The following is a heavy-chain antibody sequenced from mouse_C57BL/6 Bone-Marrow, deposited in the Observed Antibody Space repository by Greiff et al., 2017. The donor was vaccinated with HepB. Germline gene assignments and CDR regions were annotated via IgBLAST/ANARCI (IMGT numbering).Heavy chain of an antibody. CDR2: IRLKSDNYAT. Sequence: EVMLVESGGGLVQPGGSMKLSCVASGFTFSNYWMNWVRQSPEKGLEWVAQIRLKSDNYATHYAESVKGRFTISRDDSKSSVYLQMNNLRAEDTGIYYCTGDIWYFDVWGTGTTVTVSS. CDR1: GFTFSNYW. J-gene: IGHJ1*03. CDR3: TGDIWYFDV. V-gene: IGHV6-3*01.